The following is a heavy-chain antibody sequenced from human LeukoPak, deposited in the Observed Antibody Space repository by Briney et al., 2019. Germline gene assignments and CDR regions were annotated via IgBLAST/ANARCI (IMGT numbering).Heavy chain of an antibody. CDR1: GYTFTSYG. CDR2: INPSGGST. J-gene: IGHJ4*02. Sequence: GASVKVSCKASGYTFTSYGISWVRQAPGQGLEWMGIINPSGGSTSYAQKFQGRVTMTRDTSTSTVYMELSSLRSEDTAVYYCARGPNHLALDYWGQGTLVTVSS. D-gene: IGHD5-12*01. V-gene: IGHV1-46*01. CDR3: ARGPNHLALDY.